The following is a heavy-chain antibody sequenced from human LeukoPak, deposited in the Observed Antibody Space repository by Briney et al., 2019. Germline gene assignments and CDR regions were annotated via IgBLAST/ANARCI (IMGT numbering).Heavy chain of an antibody. D-gene: IGHD3-9*01. CDR2: IYSDGSTT. V-gene: IGHV3-74*01. J-gene: IGHJ4*02. CDR3: ASSVLNYDILTGYYPGGFDY. CDR1: GFSFRTYW. Sequence: GGSLRLSCAASGFSFRTYWMHWVRQAPGKGLVWVSRIYSDGSTTSYADSVKGRFTISRDNAKNTLYLQMNSLRAEDTAVYYCASSVLNYDILTGYYPGGFDYWGQGTLVTVSS.